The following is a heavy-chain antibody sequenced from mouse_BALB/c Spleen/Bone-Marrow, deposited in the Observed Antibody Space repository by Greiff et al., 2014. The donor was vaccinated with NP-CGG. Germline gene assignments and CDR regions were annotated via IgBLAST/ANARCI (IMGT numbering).Heavy chain of an antibody. CDR3: ESRGKYFDD. CDR1: GYSFTGYY. V-gene: IGHV1-31*01. CDR2: IYPYNGVS. Sequence: VQLQQSGPELVKPGASVKISCKASGYSFTGYYMHWVKQSHGNSLDWIGYIYPYNGVSSYNQKFKGKATLTVDKSSSTAYMELRSLTSDDSAVYCCESRGKYFDDWGPGTTVTVSS. J-gene: IGHJ1*01.